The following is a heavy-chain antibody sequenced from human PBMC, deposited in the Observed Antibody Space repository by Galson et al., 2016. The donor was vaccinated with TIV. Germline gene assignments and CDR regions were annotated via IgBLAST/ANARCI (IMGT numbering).Heavy chain of an antibody. CDR3: ARDLRGALDS. V-gene: IGHV3-53*04. CDR2: LHSGGRT. Sequence: SLRLSCAASGFTVGTNYMSWVRQAPGKGLEWVSVLHSGGRTYYADSVKGRFTISRHNSQNTLYLQMNTLRPDDTAVYYCARDLRGALDSWGQGTLVTVSS. J-gene: IGHJ4*02. CDR1: GFTVGTNY. D-gene: IGHD3-10*01.